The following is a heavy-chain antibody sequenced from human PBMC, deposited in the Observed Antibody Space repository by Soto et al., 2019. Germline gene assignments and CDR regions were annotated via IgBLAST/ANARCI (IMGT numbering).Heavy chain of an antibody. V-gene: IGHV1-18*01. CDR1: GGTFSSYA. CDR2: ISAYNGNT. CDR3: ARRHSTRGGYYYYGMEV. J-gene: IGHJ6*04. Sequence: ASVKVSCKASGGTFSSYAISWVRQAPGQGLEWMGWISAYNGNTNYAQKLQGRVTMTTDKSTSTAYMELRSLRSDDTAVYYCARRHSTRGGYYYYGMEVGAKGTRVTVSS. D-gene: IGHD2-2*01.